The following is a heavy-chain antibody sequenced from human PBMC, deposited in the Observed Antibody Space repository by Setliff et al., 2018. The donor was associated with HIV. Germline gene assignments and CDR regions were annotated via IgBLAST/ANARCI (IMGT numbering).Heavy chain of an antibody. CDR3: TTALSSLRYFDWLVADP. D-gene: IGHD3-9*01. CDR1: GFTFEDYG. V-gene: IGHV3-20*04. CDR2: INWNGGST. J-gene: IGHJ5*02. Sequence: GGSLRLSCAVSGFTFEDYGMSWVRQAPGKGLEWVSGINWNGGSTGYVDSVKGRFTISRDNAKNTFYVQMNSLKTEDTAVYYCTTALSSLRYFDWLVADPWGQGTLVTVSS.